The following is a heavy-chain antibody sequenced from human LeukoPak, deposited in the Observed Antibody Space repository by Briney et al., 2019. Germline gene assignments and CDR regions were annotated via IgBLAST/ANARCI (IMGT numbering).Heavy chain of an antibody. Sequence: SETLSLTCTVSGGSISSPTYYWGWIRQPPGKGLEWIGEINHSGSTNYNPSLKSRVTISVDTSKNQFSLKLSSVTAADTAVYYCAGYDYVWGKAYYYYMDVWGKGTTVTVSS. V-gene: IGHV4-39*07. CDR1: GGSISSPTYY. D-gene: IGHD3-16*01. CDR3: AGYDYVWGKAYYYYMDV. J-gene: IGHJ6*03. CDR2: INHSGST.